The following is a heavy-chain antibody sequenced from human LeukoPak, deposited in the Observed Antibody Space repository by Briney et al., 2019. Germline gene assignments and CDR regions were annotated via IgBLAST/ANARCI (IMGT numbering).Heavy chain of an antibody. CDR1: GGSISSHY. V-gene: IGHV4-4*07. CDR3: ARESYSSSYLFDF. Sequence: SETLSLTCTVSGGSISSHYWTWIRQPAGKGLEWIGRIYTSGSTNYNPSLKSRVTMSVDTSKNQISLKVNSVTAADTAVYYCARESYSSSYLFDFWGQGTLVTVSS. J-gene: IGHJ4*02. D-gene: IGHD6-6*01. CDR2: IYTSGST.